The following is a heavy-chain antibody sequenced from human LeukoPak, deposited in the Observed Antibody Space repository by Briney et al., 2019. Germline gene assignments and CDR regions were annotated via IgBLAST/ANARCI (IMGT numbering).Heavy chain of an antibody. J-gene: IGHJ3*02. D-gene: IGHD6-19*01. CDR1: GGSISSGDYY. Sequence: ASETLSLTCTVSGGSISSGDYYWSWIRQPPGKGLEWIGYIYYSGSTYYNPSLKSRVTISVDTSKNQFSLKLSSVTAADTAVYYCAGQNGYSSGWLPFDIWGQGTMVTVSS. CDR3: AGQNGYSSGWLPFDI. CDR2: IYYSGST. V-gene: IGHV4-30-4*01.